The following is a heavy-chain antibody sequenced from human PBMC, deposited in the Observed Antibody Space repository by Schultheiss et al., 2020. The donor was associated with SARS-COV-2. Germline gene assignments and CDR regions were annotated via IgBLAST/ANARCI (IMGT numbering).Heavy chain of an antibody. D-gene: IGHD6-6*01. Sequence: GGSLRLSCAASGFTFSSYGMHWVRQAPGKGLEWVSAISGSGGSTYYADSVKGRFTISRDNSKNTLYLQMNSLRAEDTAVYYCAKMAEIEYSSSSPPFDYWGQGTLVTVSS. CDR2: ISGSGGST. CDR3: AKMAEIEYSSSSPPFDY. V-gene: IGHV3-23*01. J-gene: IGHJ4*02. CDR1: GFTFSSYG.